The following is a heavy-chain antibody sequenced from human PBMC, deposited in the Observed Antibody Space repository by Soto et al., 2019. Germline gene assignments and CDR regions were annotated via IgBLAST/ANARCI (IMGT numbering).Heavy chain of an antibody. CDR1: GGSISSSNYY. V-gene: IGHV4-39*01. J-gene: IGHJ4*02. D-gene: IGHD3-22*01. Sequence: TLSLTCTVSGGSISSSNYYWGWIRQPPGKGLEWIASIYYTGSPYNNPSLRSRVTMSVDTSQNQFSLKLTSVTAADTAVYYCARLLHDSSGYYYFDYWGQGTLVTVSS. CDR3: ARLLHDSSGYYYFDY. CDR2: IYYTGSP.